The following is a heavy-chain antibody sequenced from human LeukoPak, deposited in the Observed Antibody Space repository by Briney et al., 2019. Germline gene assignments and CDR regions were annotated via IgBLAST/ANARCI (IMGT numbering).Heavy chain of an antibody. V-gene: IGHV1-2*06. CDR3: AREGDPYYDFWSGYYLPGWFDP. D-gene: IGHD3-3*01. Sequence: ASVKVPCKASGYTFTGYYMHWVRQAPGQGLEWMGRINPNSGGTNYARKFQGRVTMTRDTSISTAYMELSRLRSDDTAVYYCAREGDPYYDFWSGYYLPGWFDPWGQGTLVTVSS. CDR2: INPNSGGT. J-gene: IGHJ5*02. CDR1: GYTFTGYY.